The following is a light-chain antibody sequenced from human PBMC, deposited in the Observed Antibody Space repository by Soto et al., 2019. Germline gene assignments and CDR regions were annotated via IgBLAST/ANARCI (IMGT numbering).Light chain of an antibody. J-gene: IGKJ2*01. CDR1: QSVSSN. Sequence: EIVMTQSPATLSVSPGERATLSCRASQSVSSNLAWYQQKPGQAPRLLIYGASTRATGIPARFSGSGSGTEFTLTISILQSEDFALYYCQQYNNWPPSTFGQGTKLEIK. V-gene: IGKV3-15*01. CDR3: QQYNNWPPST. CDR2: GAS.